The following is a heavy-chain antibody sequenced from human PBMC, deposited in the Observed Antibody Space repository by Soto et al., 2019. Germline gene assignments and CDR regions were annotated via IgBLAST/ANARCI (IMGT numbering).Heavy chain of an antibody. CDR3: ARDSPAVAGLFDY. CDR2: IWYDGSNK. D-gene: IGHD6-19*01. CDR1: GFTFSSYG. J-gene: IGHJ4*02. Sequence: GGSLRLSCAASGFTFSSYGMHWVRQAPGKGLEWVAVIWYDGSNKYYADSVKGRFTISRDNSKNTLYLQMNSLRAEDTAVYYCARDSPAVAGLFDYWGQGTLVTVYS. V-gene: IGHV3-33*01.